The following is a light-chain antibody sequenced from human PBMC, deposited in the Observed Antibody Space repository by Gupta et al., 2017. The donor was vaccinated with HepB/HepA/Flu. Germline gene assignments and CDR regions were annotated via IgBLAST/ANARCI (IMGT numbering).Light chain of an antibody. CDR2: RDS. CDR1: ALPKQY. Sequence: SSELTQPPTVSVSPGQTARITCSGDALPKQYAYWYQQKPGQAPVLVIYRDSERPSGIPERFSGSSSGKTVTLTISGVQAEDEADYYCQAADSSGTYVVFGGGTKLTVL. CDR3: QAADSSGTYVV. J-gene: IGLJ2*01. V-gene: IGLV3-25*03.